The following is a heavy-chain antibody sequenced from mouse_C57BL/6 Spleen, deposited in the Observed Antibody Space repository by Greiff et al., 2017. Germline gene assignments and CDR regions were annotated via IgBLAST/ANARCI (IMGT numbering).Heavy chain of an antibody. V-gene: IGHV1-52*01. CDR3: ARPDYSNYEGYFDV. CDR2: IDPSDSET. D-gene: IGHD2-5*01. Sequence: QVQLQQSGAELVRPGSSVKLSCKASGYTFTSYWMHWVKQRPIQGLEWIGNIDPSDSETHYNQKFKDKATLTVDKSSSTAYMQLSSLTSEDSAVYYCARPDYSNYEGYFDVWGTGTTVTVSS. CDR1: GYTFTSYW. J-gene: IGHJ1*03.